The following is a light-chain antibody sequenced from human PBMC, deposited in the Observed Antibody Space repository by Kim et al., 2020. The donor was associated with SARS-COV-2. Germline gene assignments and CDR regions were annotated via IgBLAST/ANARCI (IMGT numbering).Light chain of an antibody. CDR1: SGSIDDNY. Sequence: NFMLTQPHSVTESPGKTVTISCTRSSGSIDDNYVQWYQQRPGGAPTTVIYEDDQRPSGVPDRFSVSIDSSSNSASLTISGLKTEDEADYYCQSYNSSNVVFGGGTQLTVL. CDR2: EDD. CDR3: QSYNSSNVV. V-gene: IGLV6-57*04. J-gene: IGLJ2*01.